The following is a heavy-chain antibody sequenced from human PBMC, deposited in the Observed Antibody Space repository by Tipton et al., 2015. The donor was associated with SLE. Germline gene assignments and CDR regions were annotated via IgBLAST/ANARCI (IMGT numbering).Heavy chain of an antibody. V-gene: IGHV3-33*01. CDR3: ARYGGSPPY. J-gene: IGHJ4*02. CDR1: GFTFSSYG. Sequence: SGFTFSSYGMHWVRQAPGKGLEWVAVIWYDGSNKYYADSVKGRFTISRDNSKNTLYLQMNSLRAEDTAVYYCARYGGSPPYWGQGTLVTVSS. CDR2: IWYDGSNK. D-gene: IGHD4-23*01.